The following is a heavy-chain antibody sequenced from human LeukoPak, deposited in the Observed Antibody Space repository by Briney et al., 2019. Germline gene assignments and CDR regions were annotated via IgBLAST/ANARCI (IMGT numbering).Heavy chain of an antibody. CDR3: ARGEMATTGYFDY. CDR1: GYTFTGYY. J-gene: IGHJ4*02. CDR2: INPNSGGT. V-gene: IGHV1-2*02. Sequence: GASVKVSCKASGYTFTGYYMHWVRQAPGQGLEWMGWINPNSGGTNYAQKFQGRVTMTRDTSISTAYVELSRLRSDDTAVYYCARGEMATTGYFDYWGQGTLVTVSS. D-gene: IGHD5-24*01.